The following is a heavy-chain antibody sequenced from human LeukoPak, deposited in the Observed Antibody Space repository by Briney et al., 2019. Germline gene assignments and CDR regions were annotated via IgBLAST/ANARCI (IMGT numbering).Heavy chain of an antibody. V-gene: IGHV1-18*01. CDR1: GYTFTSYG. D-gene: IGHD3-22*01. CDR3: ARPPDGDYYDSSGLDY. J-gene: IGHJ4*02. CDR2: ISAYNGNT. Sequence: APVKVSCKASGYTFTSYGISWVRQAPGQGLEWMGWISAYNGNTNYAQKLQGRVTMTTDTSTSTAYMELRSLRSDDTAVYYCARPPDGDYYDSSGLDYWGQGTLVTVSS.